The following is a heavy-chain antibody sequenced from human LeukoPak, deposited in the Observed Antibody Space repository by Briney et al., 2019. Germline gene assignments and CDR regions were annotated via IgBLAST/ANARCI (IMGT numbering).Heavy chain of an antibody. CDR3: ARSMNYYDSSGYYYYYYYMDV. D-gene: IGHD3-22*01. CDR1: GGSISSYY. CDR2: IYTSGST. J-gene: IGHJ6*03. Sequence: PSETLSLTCTVSGGSISSYYWSWIRQPAGKGPEWIGRIYTSGSTNYNPSLKSRVTISVDKSKNQFSLKLSSVTAADTAVYYCARSMNYYDSSGYYYYYYYMDVWGKGTTVTVSS. V-gene: IGHV4-4*07.